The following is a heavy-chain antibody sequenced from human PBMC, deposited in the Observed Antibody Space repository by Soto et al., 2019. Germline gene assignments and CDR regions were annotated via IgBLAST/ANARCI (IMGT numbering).Heavy chain of an antibody. V-gene: IGHV3-21*01. J-gene: IGHJ4*02. CDR1: GFTFSSYS. CDR2: ISSSSSYI. CDR3: ARDEGGSCYFYY. D-gene: IGHD2-15*01. Sequence: LRLSCAASGFTFSSYSMNWVRQAPGKGLEWVSSISSSSSYIYYADSVKGRFTISRDNAKNSLYLQMNSLRAEDTAVYYCARDEGGSCYFYYWGQGTLVTVSS.